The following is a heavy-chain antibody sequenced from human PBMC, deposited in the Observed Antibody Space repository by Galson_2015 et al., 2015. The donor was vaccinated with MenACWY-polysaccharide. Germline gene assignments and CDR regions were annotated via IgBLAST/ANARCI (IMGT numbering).Heavy chain of an antibody. V-gene: IGHV3-53*01. J-gene: IGHJ4*02. Sequence: FLRLSCAASGFTVSNNYMNWFRQTPEKGLEWVSLIYSGGSTHYADSVKGRFTISRDSSKNTLYLQMNSLRAEDTAWYYCASNGDQGYWGQGTLVTVSS. CDR3: ASNGDQGY. CDR1: GFTVSNNY. CDR2: IYSGGST. D-gene: IGHD4-17*01.